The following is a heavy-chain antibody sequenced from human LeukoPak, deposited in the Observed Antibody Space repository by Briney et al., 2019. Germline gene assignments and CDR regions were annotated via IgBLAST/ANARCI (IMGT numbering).Heavy chain of an antibody. J-gene: IGHJ4*02. Sequence: PGWSLRLSCVASGFTFSSYWMHWVRQAPGKGLVWVSRINSDGSNTNYADSVKGRFTISRDNAKNTLYLQMNSLRAEDTAVYYCARDREQEPTYDYWGRGTLVTVSS. CDR3: ARDREQEPTYDY. V-gene: IGHV3-74*01. CDR1: GFTFSSYW. CDR2: INSDGSNT. D-gene: IGHD6-13*01.